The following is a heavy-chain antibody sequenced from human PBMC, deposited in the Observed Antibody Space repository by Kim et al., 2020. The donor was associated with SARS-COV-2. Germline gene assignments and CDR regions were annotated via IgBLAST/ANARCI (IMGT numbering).Heavy chain of an antibody. V-gene: IGHV4-59*01. J-gene: IGHJ4*02. D-gene: IGHD3-22*01. CDR3: AREDDSSGYYFGFDY. Sequence: PPLKSRVPISVDPSKNQFSLKLSSVTAADTAVYYCAREDDSSGYYFGFDYWGQGTLVTVSS.